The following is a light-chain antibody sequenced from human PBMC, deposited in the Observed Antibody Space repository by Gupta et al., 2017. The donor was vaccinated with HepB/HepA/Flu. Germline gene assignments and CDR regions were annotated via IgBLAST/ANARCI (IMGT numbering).Light chain of an antibody. J-gene: IGLJ1*01. CDR2: DNN. Sequence: SVLTQPPSVSAAPGQKVTISCSGSSSNIGNNYVSWYQQLPGTAPKFLIYDNNKRPSGIPDRFSGSKSGTSATLGITGLQTGEEADYYCGTWDNTRNIYVFGTGTKVTVL. CDR3: GTWDNTRNIYV. V-gene: IGLV1-51*01. CDR1: SSNIGNNY.